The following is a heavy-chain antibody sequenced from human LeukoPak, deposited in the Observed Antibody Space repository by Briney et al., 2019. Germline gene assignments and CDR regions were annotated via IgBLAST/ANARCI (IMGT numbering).Heavy chain of an antibody. CDR2: ISWNSGSI. V-gene: IGHV3-9*01. J-gene: IGHJ4*02. Sequence: PGGSLRLSCAASGFTFDDYAMHWVRQAPGKGLEWVSGISWNSGSIGYADSVKGRFTISRDNAKNSLYLQMNSLRAEDTALYYCAKDMSPYSSSWNDYWGQGTLVTVSS. D-gene: IGHD6-13*01. CDR1: GFTFDDYA. CDR3: AKDMSPYSSSWNDY.